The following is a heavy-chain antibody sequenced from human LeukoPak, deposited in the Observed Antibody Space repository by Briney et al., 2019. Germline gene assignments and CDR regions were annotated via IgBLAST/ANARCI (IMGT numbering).Heavy chain of an antibody. CDR3: AKAPVTSCRGAFCYPFDY. CDR2: TSSSDAGT. Sequence: GGSLRLSCAASGFTLSMYAMSWVRQAPGKGLEWVSATSSSDAGTYYAESVRGRFTISRDTSRSTLYLQMNSLRAEDAAVYYCAKAPVTSCRGAFCYPFDYWGQGTLVTVSS. CDR1: GFTLSMYA. J-gene: IGHJ4*02. D-gene: IGHD2-15*01. V-gene: IGHV3-23*01.